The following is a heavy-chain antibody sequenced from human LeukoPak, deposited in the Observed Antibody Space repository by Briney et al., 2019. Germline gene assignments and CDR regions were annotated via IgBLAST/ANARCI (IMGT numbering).Heavy chain of an antibody. V-gene: IGHV3-7*03. CDR3: ARKSEGGWYFGNYYYYYGMDV. CDR2: VDRDGSET. J-gene: IGHJ6*02. CDR1: GFALSSHW. Sequence: GGSLRLSCAASGFALSSHWMTWVRQVPGRGPEWVANVDRDGSETYYLDSVKGRFTISRENAKNSLYLQMNSLRAEDTAVYYCARKSEGGWYFGNYYYYYGMDVWGQGTTVTVSS. D-gene: IGHD6-19*01.